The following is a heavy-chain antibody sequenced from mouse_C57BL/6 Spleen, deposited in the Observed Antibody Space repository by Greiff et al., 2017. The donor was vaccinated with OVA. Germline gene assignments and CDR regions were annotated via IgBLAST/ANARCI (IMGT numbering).Heavy chain of an antibody. J-gene: IGHJ1*03. Sequence: QVQLQQPGAELVKPGASVKLSCKASGYTFTSYWMQWVKQRPGQGLEWIGEIDPSDSYTNYNQKFKGKATLTVDTSSSTAYMQRSSLTSEDSAVYYCGITTVEGYFDVWGTGTTVTVSS. CDR1: GYTFTSYW. V-gene: IGHV1-50*01. D-gene: IGHD1-1*01. CDR2: IDPSDSYT. CDR3: GITTVEGYFDV.